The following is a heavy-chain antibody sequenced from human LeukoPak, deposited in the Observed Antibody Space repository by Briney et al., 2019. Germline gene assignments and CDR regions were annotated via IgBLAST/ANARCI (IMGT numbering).Heavy chain of an antibody. CDR2: IKQDGSAK. CDR3: AREASDWNYYYYLDV. Sequence: GGSLRLSCAASGFTFSSYWMSWVRQAPGKGLEWVANIKQDGSAKYYVDSVKGRFTISRDNAKNSLFLQMNSLRAEDTAVYYCAREASDWNYYYYLDVWGKGTTVTISS. J-gene: IGHJ6*03. CDR1: GFTFSSYW. V-gene: IGHV3-7*01. D-gene: IGHD6-19*01.